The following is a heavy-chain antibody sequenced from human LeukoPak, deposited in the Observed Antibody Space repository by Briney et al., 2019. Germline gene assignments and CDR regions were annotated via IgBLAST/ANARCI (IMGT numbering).Heavy chain of an antibody. CDR2: INSDGNIT. D-gene: IGHD2-8*01. J-gene: IGHJ5*02. Sequence: GGSLRLSCAASGFTFSSDWMHWVRQAPGKGLVWVSRINSDGNITSYADSVKGRFTISRDNAKNTLYLQMNSLRPEDTAVYYCARVFQGVVLDAWGQGTLVTVSS. V-gene: IGHV3-74*01. CDR3: ARVFQGVVLDA. CDR1: GFTFSSDW.